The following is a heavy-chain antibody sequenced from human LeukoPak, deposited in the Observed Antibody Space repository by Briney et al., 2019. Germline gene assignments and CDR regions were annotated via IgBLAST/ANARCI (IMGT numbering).Heavy chain of an antibody. D-gene: IGHD5-24*01. CDR1: GFTFSSSL. V-gene: IGHV3-7*01. CDR3: ARNYAYNHFDY. J-gene: IGHJ4*02. Sequence: GGSLRLSCAVSGFTFSSSLMTWVRQAPGKGLEWVATMNSDGGQKSYVDSVKGRFTISRDNAKNSLYLQMNSLRAEDTAVYYCARNYAYNHFDYWGQGTLVTVSS. CDR2: MNSDGGQK.